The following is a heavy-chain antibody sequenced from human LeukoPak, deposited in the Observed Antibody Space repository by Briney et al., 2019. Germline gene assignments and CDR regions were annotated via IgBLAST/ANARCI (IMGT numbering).Heavy chain of an antibody. J-gene: IGHJ4*02. Sequence: WASVKVSCKASGYTFTSYYMHWVRQAPGQGLEWMGIINPSGGSTSYAQKFQGRVTMTRDTSTSTVYMELSSLRSEDTAVYYCARDRAYQTHYGDSYFDYWGQGTLVTVSS. CDR3: ARDRAYQTHYGDSYFDY. D-gene: IGHD4-17*01. V-gene: IGHV1-46*01. CDR2: INPSGGST. CDR1: GYTFTSYY.